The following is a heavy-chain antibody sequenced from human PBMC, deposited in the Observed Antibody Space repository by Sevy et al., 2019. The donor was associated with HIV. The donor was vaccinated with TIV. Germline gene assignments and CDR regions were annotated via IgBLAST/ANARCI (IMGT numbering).Heavy chain of an antibody. CDR1: GFTFSSYG. CDR2: ISYDGSNK. D-gene: IGHD3-9*01. V-gene: IGHV3-30*18. J-gene: IGHJ3*02. CDR3: AKVLRYFERGDAFDI. Sequence: GGSLRLSCAASGFTFSSYGMHWVRQAPGNGLEWVAVISYDGSNKYYADSVKGRFTISRDNSKNTLYLQMNSLRAEDTAVYYCAKVLRYFERGDAFDISGQGTLVTVSS.